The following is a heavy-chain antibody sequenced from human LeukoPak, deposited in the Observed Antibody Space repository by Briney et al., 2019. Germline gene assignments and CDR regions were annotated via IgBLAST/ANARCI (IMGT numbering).Heavy chain of an antibody. J-gene: IGHJ4*02. V-gene: IGHV3-7*01. CDR1: GFTFSSYW. CDR3: ARGNYVWGSYRDYYFDY. Sequence: PGGSLRLSCAASGFTFSSYWMSWVRQAPGKGLERVANIKQDGSEKYYVDSVKGRFTISRDNAKNSLYLQMNSLRAEDTAVYYCARGNYVWGSYRDYYFDYWGQGTLVTVSS. CDR2: IKQDGSEK. D-gene: IGHD3-16*02.